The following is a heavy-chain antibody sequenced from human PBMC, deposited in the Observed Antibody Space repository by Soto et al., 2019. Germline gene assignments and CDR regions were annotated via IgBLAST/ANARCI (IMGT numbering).Heavy chain of an antibody. Sequence: SETLSLTCAVYGGSFSGYYWSWIRQRPGKGLEWIGEINHSGSTNYNPSLKSRVTISVDTSKNQFSLKLSSVTAADTAVYYCARDILRNVWGSYRSYYYYYYGMDVWGQGTTVTVSS. D-gene: IGHD3-16*02. CDR3: ARDILRNVWGSYRSYYYYYYGMDV. CDR1: GGSFSGYY. V-gene: IGHV4-34*01. J-gene: IGHJ6*02. CDR2: INHSGST.